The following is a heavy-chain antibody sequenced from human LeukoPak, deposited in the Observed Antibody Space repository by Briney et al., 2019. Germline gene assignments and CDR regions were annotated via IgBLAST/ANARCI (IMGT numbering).Heavy chain of an antibody. V-gene: IGHV6-1*01. CDR1: GDSVSSKNGA. J-gene: IGHJ4*02. D-gene: IGHD6-19*01. CDR2: TYYRSKWYN. Sequence: SQTLSVTCAISGDSVSSKNGAWNWIRQSPSRGLEWLGRTYYRSKWYNDYAVSVQGRITINPDTSKNQFSLQLSSVTPEDTAVYYCARDLGTSGWYTFDYWGQGTLVTVSS. CDR3: ARDLGTSGWYTFDY.